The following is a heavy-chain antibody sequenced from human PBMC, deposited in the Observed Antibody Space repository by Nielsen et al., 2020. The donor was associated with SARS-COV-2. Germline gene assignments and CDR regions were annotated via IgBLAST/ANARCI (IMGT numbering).Heavy chain of an antibody. CDR3: AKGTVPQQLESFRLFYGVDV. J-gene: IGHJ6*02. CDR2: ISYDGSNK. V-gene: IGHV3-30*18. D-gene: IGHD6-13*01. Sequence: GGSLRLSCAASGFTFSSYGMHWVRQAPGKGLEWVAVISYDGSNKYYADSVKGRFTISRDNSKNTLYLQMNSLRAEDTAVYYCAKGTVPQQLESFRLFYGVDVWGQGTTVTVSS. CDR1: GFTFSSYG.